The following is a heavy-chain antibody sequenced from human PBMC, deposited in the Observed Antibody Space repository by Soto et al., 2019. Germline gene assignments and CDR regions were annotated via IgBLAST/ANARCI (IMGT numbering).Heavy chain of an antibody. V-gene: IGHV1-69*01. J-gene: IGHJ3*02. CDR3: ARGVTANYMGGDAFAI. CDR2: IIPVFGTP. D-gene: IGHD3-16*01. Sequence: QVLLVQSGAEVKKPGSSVKVSCKAAGGSFSSYTVSWVRQAPGQGLDYMGGIIPVFGTPTYTEKFQGRITITADESTGTAYMELTSLKSDDTAVYYCARGVTANYMGGDAFAIWGQGTMVTVSS. CDR1: GGSFSSYT.